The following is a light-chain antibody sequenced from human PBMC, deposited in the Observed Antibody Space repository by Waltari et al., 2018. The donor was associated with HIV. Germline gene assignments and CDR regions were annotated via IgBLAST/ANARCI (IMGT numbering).Light chain of an antibody. V-gene: IGKV3-20*01. Sequence: EIVLTQSPGTLSLSPGERATLSCRASQTVGNSDFAWYQQKPGQAPRLLNYGSSSRAADIPDRFSGSGCGTDFTLTSGTLEPEDFAVYYCQQYARSPWTFGQGTKVEIK. CDR2: GSS. CDR1: QTVGNSD. J-gene: IGKJ1*01. CDR3: QQYARSPWT.